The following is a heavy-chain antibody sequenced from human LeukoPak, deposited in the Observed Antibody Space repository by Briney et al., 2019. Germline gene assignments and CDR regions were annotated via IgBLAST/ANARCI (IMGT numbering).Heavy chain of an antibody. D-gene: IGHD3-22*01. CDR1: GFTFSSYA. CDR3: AKDGDRVRHYYDSSGYYPFDY. CDR2: ISGSGGST. V-gene: IGHV3-23*01. Sequence: GGSLRLSCAASGFTFSSYAMSWVRQAPGKGLEWVSAISGSGGSTYYADSVKGRFTISRDNSKNTLYLQMNSLRAEDTAVYYCAKDGDRVRHYYDSSGYYPFDYWGQGTLVTVSS. J-gene: IGHJ4*01.